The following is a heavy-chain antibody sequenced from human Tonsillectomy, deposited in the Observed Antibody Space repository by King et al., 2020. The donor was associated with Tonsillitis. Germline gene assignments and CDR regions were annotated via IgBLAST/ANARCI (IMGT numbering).Heavy chain of an antibody. Sequence: LQLQESGSGLVKPSQTLSLTCAVSGGSISSGGYSWSWIRQPPGKGLEWIGYIYHSGSTYYNPSLKSRVTISVDRSKNQFSLKLSSVTAADTAVYYCARFVSLGANYFDYWGQGTLVTVSS. V-gene: IGHV4-30-2*01. CDR2: IYHSGST. CDR1: GGSISSGGYS. CDR3: ARFVSLGANYFDY. D-gene: IGHD1-26*01. J-gene: IGHJ4*02.